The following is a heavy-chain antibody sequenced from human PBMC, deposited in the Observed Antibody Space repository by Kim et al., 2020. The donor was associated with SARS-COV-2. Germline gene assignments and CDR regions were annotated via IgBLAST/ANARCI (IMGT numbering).Heavy chain of an antibody. V-gene: IGHV4-59*13. D-gene: IGHD3-22*01. CDR3: ARVGYDSSGYQDGFDI. CDR2: IYYSGST. CDR1: GDSISSYY. J-gene: IGHJ3*02. Sequence: SETLSLTCTVSGDSISSYYWSWIRLPPGKGLEWIGNIYYSGSTNYNPSLKSRVTISVDTPKNQFSLKLSSVTAADTAVYYCARVGYDSSGYQDGFDIWGQGTMVTVSS.